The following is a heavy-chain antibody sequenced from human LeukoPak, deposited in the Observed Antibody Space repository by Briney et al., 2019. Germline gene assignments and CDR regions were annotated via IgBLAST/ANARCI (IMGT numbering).Heavy chain of an antibody. CDR1: GYTFTSYY. V-gene: IGHV1-46*03. CDR3: GRATQTLYYFLY. Sequence: ASVKVSCKASGYTFTSYYIHWVRQAPGHGLEWMGIINPSGGSTSYAQKFQGRVTMTTDTSTSTVYMELSRLRSEDTAVYYCGRATQTLYYFLYWGQGTLVTVSS. D-gene: IGHD2/OR15-2a*01. J-gene: IGHJ4*02. CDR2: INPSGGST.